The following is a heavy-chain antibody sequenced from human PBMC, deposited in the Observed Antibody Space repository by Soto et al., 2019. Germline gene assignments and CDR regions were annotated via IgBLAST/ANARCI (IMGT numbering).Heavy chain of an antibody. V-gene: IGHV2-5*02. CDR1: GFSLSTRGVG. CDR3: AHRMITYGGVIGDDAFDM. D-gene: IGHD3-16*02. Sequence: QITLKESGPTLVKPTETLTLTCTFSGFSLSTRGVGVGWIRQPPGKALEWLAVIYWDEDRRYSPSLKSRLIITKETSKNQVVLIMTNMDPVDTATYYCAHRMITYGGVIGDDAFDMWGQGTLVTVSS. J-gene: IGHJ3*02. CDR2: IYWDEDR.